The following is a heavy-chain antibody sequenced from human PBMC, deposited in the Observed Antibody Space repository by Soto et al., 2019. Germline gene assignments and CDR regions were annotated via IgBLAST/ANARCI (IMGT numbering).Heavy chain of an antibody. CDR1: GYTFTSYA. V-gene: IGHV1-3*01. Sequence: ASVKVSCKASGYTFTSYAMHWVRQAPGQRLEWMGWINAGNGNTKYSQKFQGGVTITRDTSASTAYMELSSLRSEDTAVYYCARDTEDIAAAGYDLYYYYYGMDVWGQGTTVTVSS. J-gene: IGHJ6*02. CDR3: ARDTEDIAAAGYDLYYYYYGMDV. D-gene: IGHD6-13*01. CDR2: INAGNGNT.